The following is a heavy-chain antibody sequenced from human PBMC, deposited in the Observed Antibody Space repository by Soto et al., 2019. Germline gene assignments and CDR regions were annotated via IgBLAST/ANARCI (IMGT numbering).Heavy chain of an antibody. CDR3: ARGGDCSGGSCPHLEYYYYYYGMDV. V-gene: IGHV1-8*01. CDR1: GYTFTSYD. Sequence: QVQLVQSGAEVKKPGASVKVSCKASGYTFTSYDINWVRQATGQGLEWMGWMNPNSGNTGYAQKFQGRVTMTRNTSISTAYMELSSLRSEDTAVYYCARGGDCSGGSCPHLEYYYYYYGMDVWGQGTTVTVSS. J-gene: IGHJ6*02. D-gene: IGHD2-15*01. CDR2: MNPNSGNT.